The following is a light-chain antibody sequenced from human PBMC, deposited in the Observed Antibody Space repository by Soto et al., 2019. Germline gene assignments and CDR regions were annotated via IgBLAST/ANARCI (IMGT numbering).Light chain of an antibody. CDR3: QQFGSSPLT. CDR2: GAS. CDR1: QSVSSSY. Sequence: EIVLTQSPGTLSLSPGERDTLSCRASQSVSSSYLAWYQQKPGQAPRLLIYGASSRAAGIPDRFSGSGSGTDFTLTISSLEPEDCAVYYCQQFGSSPLTFGGGTKV. J-gene: IGKJ4*01. V-gene: IGKV3-20*01.